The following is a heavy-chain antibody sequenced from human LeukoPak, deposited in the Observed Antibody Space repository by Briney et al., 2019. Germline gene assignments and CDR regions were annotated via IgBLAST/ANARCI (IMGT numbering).Heavy chain of an antibody. V-gene: IGHV3-23*01. D-gene: IGHD3-9*01. CDR2: LSGSGYNT. CDR3: AKDPYDKEVYYFDY. Sequence: GGSLRLSCAASGFTFSSYALSWVRQAPGKGLEWVSSLSGSGYNTYYADSVKGRFTISRDNSKNTVYLQMNSLRAEDTAVYYCAKDPYDKEVYYFDYWGQGTLVTVSS. CDR1: GFTFSSYA. J-gene: IGHJ4*02.